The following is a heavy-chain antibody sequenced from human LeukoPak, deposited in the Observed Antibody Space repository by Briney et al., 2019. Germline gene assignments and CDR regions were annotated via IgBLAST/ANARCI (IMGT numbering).Heavy chain of an antibody. CDR2: IYTSGST. D-gene: IGHD3-10*01. J-gene: IGHJ4*02. CDR3: ARFWWITMVRGAMGYFDY. V-gene: IGHV4-61*02. CDR1: GGSISSGSYY. Sequence: SETLSLTCTVSGGSISSGSYYWSWIRQPAGKGLEWIGRIYTSGSTNYNPSLRSRVTISVDTSKNQFSLKLSSVTAADTAVYYCARFWWITMVRGAMGYFDYWGQGTLVTVSS.